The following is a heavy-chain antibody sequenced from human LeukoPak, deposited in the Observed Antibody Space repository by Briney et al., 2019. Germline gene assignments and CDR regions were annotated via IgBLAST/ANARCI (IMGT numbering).Heavy chain of an antibody. D-gene: IGHD2-21*02. J-gene: IGHJ4*02. CDR3: ASHGQAYCGGDCYFDY. Sequence: GASVKVSCKASGGTFSSYTISWVRQAPGQGLEWMGRIIPILGIANYAQKFQGRVTTTADKSTSTAYMELSSLRSEDTAVYYCASHGQAYCGGDCYFDYWGQGTLVTVSS. CDR1: GGTFSSYT. CDR2: IIPILGIA. V-gene: IGHV1-69*02.